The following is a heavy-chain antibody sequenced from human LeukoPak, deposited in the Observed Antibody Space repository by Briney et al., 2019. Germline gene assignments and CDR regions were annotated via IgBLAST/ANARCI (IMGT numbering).Heavy chain of an antibody. J-gene: IGHJ5*02. Sequence: ASVKVSCKASGGTFSSCAISWVRQAPGQGLEWMGGIIPIFGTANYAQKFQGRVTITADESTSTAYMELSSLRSEDTAVYYCARDNIVVVPAAIGWFDPWGQGTLVTVSS. CDR2: IIPIFGTA. CDR3: ARDNIVVVPAAIGWFDP. CDR1: GGTFSSCA. V-gene: IGHV1-69*13. D-gene: IGHD2-2*02.